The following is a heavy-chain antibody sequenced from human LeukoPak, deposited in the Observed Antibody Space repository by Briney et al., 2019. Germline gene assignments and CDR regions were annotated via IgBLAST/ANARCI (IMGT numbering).Heavy chain of an antibody. J-gene: IGHJ4*02. CDR3: ARVRRDGYNARFDY. Sequence: SETLSLTCTVSGGSISSYYWSWIRQPPGKGLEWIGYIYYSGSTKYNPSLKSRVTISVDTSKNQFSLKLSSVTAADTAVYYCARVRRDGYNARFDYWGQGTLVTVSS. CDR1: GGSISSYY. D-gene: IGHD5-24*01. CDR2: IYYSGST. V-gene: IGHV4-59*01.